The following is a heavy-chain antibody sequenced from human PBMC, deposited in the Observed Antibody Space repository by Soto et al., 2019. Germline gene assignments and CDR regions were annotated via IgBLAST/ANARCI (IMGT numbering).Heavy chain of an antibody. D-gene: IGHD6-13*01. Sequence: QVQLVESGGGVVQPGRSLRLSCAASGFTFSSYGMHWVRQAPGKGLEWVAVISYDGSNKYYADSVKGRFTISRDNSKNTLYLQMNSLRAEDTAVYYCLKGGKQQLVSLLQYWGQGTLVTVSS. CDR1: GFTFSSYG. CDR2: ISYDGSNK. V-gene: IGHV3-30*18. CDR3: LKGGKQQLVSLLQY. J-gene: IGHJ4*02.